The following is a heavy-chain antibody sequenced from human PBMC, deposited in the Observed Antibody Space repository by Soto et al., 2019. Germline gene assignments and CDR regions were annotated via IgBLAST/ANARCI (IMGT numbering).Heavy chain of an antibody. CDR1: RVTFSSYG. Sequence: GGSLRLSCAASRVTFSSYGMHWVRQAPGKGLEWVALISYDGGNKDYADSVKGRFSISRDNSKNTLSLQVSSLRPEDTAVYYCAKAHRDGTTGTLGYFDYWGEGTLVTVAS. V-gene: IGHV3-30*18. D-gene: IGHD1-1*01. CDR2: ISYDGGNK. J-gene: IGHJ4*02. CDR3: AKAHRDGTTGTLGYFDY.